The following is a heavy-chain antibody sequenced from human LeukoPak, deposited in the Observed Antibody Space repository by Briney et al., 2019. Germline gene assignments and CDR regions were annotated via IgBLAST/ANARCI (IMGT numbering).Heavy chain of an antibody. Sequence: ASVKVSCNASGYTFTDYYMHWVRQAPGQTFEWLAWINPKSGDTHYTQKFQGRVTVTTDTSITSVYMELSGLQSDDTAVYYCVRDLTGGSGDWGQGTLVTVSS. CDR2: INPKSGDT. CDR1: GYTFTDYY. D-gene: IGHD6-19*01. CDR3: VRDLTGGSGD. J-gene: IGHJ4*02. V-gene: IGHV1-2*02.